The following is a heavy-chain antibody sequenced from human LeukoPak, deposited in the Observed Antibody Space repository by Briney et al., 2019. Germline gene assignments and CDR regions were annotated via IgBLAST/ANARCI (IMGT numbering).Heavy chain of an antibody. V-gene: IGHV4-59*01. CDR3: ARDLGRLGGNWFDP. CDR1: GGSISSYY. CDR2: IYYSGST. J-gene: IGHJ5*02. D-gene: IGHD2-15*01. Sequence: SETLSLTCTVSGGSISSYYWSWIRQPPGKGREWIGYIYYSGSTNYNPSLKSRVTISVDTSKNQFSLKLSSVTAADTAVYYWARDLGRLGGNWFDPWGQGTLVTVSS.